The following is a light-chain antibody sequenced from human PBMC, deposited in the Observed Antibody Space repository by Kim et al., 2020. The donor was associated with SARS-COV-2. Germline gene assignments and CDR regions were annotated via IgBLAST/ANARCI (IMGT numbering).Light chain of an antibody. CDR3: TSRDSSGNHLV. CDR2: GKN. CDR1: SLRSYY. Sequence: ARGQTGRITGEGDSLRSYYASWYQQKSGQAPVVVIHGKNNRPSGIPDRFSGSTSGNTASLTITGAQAEDEADYYCTSRDSSGNHLVFGGGTQLTVL. J-gene: IGLJ2*01. V-gene: IGLV3-19*01.